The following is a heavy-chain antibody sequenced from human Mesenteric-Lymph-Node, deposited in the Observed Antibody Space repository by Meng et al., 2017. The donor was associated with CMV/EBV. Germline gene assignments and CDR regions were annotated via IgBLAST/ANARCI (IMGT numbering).Heavy chain of an antibody. V-gene: IGHV4-34*01. Sequence: SETLSLTCAVFSESFSGYYYTWIRQPPGKGPEWIGEINHSGSTNYNPSLKSRVTISVDTSKNQFSLKVNSVTAADTAVYYCARGPPLSSDVPAPSPFYWGQGTLVTVSS. J-gene: IGHJ4*02. CDR1: SESFSGYY. CDR2: INHSGST. D-gene: IGHD3-10*01. CDR3: ARGPPLSSDVPAPSPFY.